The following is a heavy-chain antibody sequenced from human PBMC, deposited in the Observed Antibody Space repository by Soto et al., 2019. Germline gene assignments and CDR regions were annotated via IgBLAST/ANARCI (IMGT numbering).Heavy chain of an antibody. CDR1: GGTFSSYA. D-gene: IGHD4-17*01. CDR2: IIPIFGTA. V-gene: IGHV1-69*13. Sequence: SVKVSCKVSGGTFSSYAISWVRQAPGQGLEWMGGIIPIFGTANYAQKFQGRVTITADESTSTAYMELSSLRSEDTAVYYCAISRATVVTLGGMDVWGQGTTVTVSS. J-gene: IGHJ6*02. CDR3: AISRATVVTLGGMDV.